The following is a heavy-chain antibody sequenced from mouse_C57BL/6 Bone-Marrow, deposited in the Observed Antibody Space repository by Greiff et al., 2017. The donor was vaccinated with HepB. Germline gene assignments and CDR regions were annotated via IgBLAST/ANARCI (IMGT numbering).Heavy chain of an antibody. J-gene: IGHJ4*01. V-gene: IGHV1-64*01. CDR3: ARGATVVATRYAMDY. D-gene: IGHD1-1*01. CDR1: GYTFTSYW. CDR2: IHPNSGST. Sequence: VKLQQPGAELVKPGASVKLSCKASGYTFTSYWMHWVKQRPGQGLEWIGMIHPNSGSTKYNEKFKSKATLTVDKSSSTAYMQLSSLTSEDSAVYVCARGATVVATRYAMDYWGQGTSVTVSS.